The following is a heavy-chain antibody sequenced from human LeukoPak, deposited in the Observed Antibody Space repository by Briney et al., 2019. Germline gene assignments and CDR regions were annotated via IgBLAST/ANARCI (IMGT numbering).Heavy chain of an antibody. CDR2: ITSSSSSI. CDR3: ARVSTCSGGSCLGS. V-gene: IGHV3-48*04. D-gene: IGHD2-15*01. J-gene: IGHJ5*02. Sequence: GGSLRLSCAASGFTFSTYAMAWVRQAPGKGLEWVSYITSSSSSIFYADSVRGRFTISRDNAKNSLYLQMNSLGVDDSAVYYCARVSTCSGGSCLGSWGQGTLVTVYS. CDR1: GFTFSTYA.